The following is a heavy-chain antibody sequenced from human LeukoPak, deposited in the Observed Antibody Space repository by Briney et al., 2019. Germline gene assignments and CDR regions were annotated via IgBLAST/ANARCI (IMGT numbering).Heavy chain of an antibody. CDR3: AHRRIRDGYSDRYFDY. D-gene: IGHD5-24*01. V-gene: IGHV2-5*01. CDR1: GFSLSTSGG. Sequence: SGPTLVNPTQTLTLTCTFSGFSLSTSGGVGWIRQPPGKALEWLALIYWNDDKRYSPSLKSRLTITKDTSKNQVVLTMTNMDPVGTATYYCAHRRIRDGYSDRYFDYWGQGTLVTVSS. J-gene: IGHJ4*02. CDR2: IYWNDDK.